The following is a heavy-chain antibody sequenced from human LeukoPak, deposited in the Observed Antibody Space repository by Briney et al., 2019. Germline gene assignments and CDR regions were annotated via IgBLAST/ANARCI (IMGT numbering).Heavy chain of an antibody. CDR3: ASLPRIIVGATFSDDAFDI. CDR2: IYYSGST. Sequence: SETLSLTCTVSGGSISSSSYYWGWIRQPPGKGLEWIGSIYYSGSTYYNPSLKSRVTISVDTSKNQFSLKLSSVTAADTAVYYCASLPRIIVGATFSDDAFDIWGQGTMVTVSS. V-gene: IGHV4-39*07. CDR1: GGSISSSSYY. D-gene: IGHD1-26*01. J-gene: IGHJ3*02.